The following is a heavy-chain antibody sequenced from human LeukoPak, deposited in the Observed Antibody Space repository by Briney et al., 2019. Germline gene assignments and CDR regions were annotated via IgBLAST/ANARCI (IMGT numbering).Heavy chain of an antibody. CDR1: GFGFTNAR. V-gene: IGHV3-15*01. D-gene: IGHD6-19*01. J-gene: IGHJ4*02. Sequence: GESLRSSCATSGFGFTNARMSWVRQAPGKGLEWVGRVKSEADSATTDYAGPVKGRFTISRDDSKITMYLQMNSLKFDDTAIYYCSTDAPSAYWGQGALVTVSS. CDR3: STDAPSAY. CDR2: VKSEADSATT.